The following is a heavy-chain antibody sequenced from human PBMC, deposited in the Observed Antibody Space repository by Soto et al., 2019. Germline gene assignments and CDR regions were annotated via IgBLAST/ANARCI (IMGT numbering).Heavy chain of an antibody. CDR3: ASVLVGATPVDY. V-gene: IGHV1-3*01. CDR1: GYTFTNYA. CDR2: INAGNGNT. J-gene: IGHJ4*02. D-gene: IGHD1-26*01. Sequence: ASVKVSCKASGYTFTNYAMHWVRQAPGHRHEWMGWINAGNGNTKYSQKFQGRVTITRDTSASTAYMELSSLRSEDTAVYYCASVLVGATPVDYWGQGTLVTVSS.